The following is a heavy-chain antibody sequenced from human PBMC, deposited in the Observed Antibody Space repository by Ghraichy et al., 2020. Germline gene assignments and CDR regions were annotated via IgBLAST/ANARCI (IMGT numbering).Heavy chain of an antibody. CDR1: GFTFSSYS. CDR3: ARGGSSHYYYYGMDV. Sequence: GGSLRLSCAASGFTFSSYSMNWVRQAPGKRLEWVSSISSSSSYIYYADSVKGRFTISRDNAKNSLYLQMNSLRAEDTAVYYCARGGSSHYYYYGMDVWGQGTTVTVSS. D-gene: IGHD6-13*01. J-gene: IGHJ6*02. V-gene: IGHV3-21*01. CDR2: ISSSSSYI.